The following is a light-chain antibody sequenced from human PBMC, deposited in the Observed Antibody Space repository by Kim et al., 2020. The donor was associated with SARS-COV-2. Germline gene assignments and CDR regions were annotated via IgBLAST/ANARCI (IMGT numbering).Light chain of an antibody. Sequence: SLSPGERATLSCRASQSVSSYLAWYQQKPGQAPRLLIYDASNRATGIPARFSGSGSGTDFTLTISSLEPEDFAVYYCQQRSNWLTFGGGTKVDIK. CDR1: QSVSSY. V-gene: IGKV3-11*01. CDR3: QQRSNWLT. CDR2: DAS. J-gene: IGKJ4*01.